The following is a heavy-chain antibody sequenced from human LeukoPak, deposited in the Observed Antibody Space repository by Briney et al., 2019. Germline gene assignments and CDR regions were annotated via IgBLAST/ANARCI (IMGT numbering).Heavy chain of an antibody. CDR3: TRGGDLSTVAGALDY. V-gene: IGHV3-49*04. CDR2: IRSNPYGGTT. Sequence: GGSLRLSCAASGLTLSNAWMSWVCQAPGKGLGWVGFIRSNPYGGTTEYAASVKGRFTISRDDSKSIAYLQMNSLKTECTAVYYCTRGGDLSTVAGALDYWGQGTLVTVSS. D-gene: IGHD6-19*01. J-gene: IGHJ4*02. CDR1: GLTLSNAW.